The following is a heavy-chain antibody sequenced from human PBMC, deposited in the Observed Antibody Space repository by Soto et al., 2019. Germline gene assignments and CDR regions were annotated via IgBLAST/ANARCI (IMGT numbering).Heavy chain of an antibody. V-gene: IGHV4-38-2*01. CDR2: IYRGGLT. J-gene: IGHJ5*02. D-gene: IGHD1-1*01. CDR3: AIGNPDWFDP. CDR1: GYSISSGLY. Sequence: PSETLSLTCAVSGYSISSGLYWGWIRQPTGKGLEWIGTIYRGGLTYYNPSLQPRVTISIDTSKNHFSPRLRSVTATDTAVYFCAIGNPDWFDPWGQGTLVTVS.